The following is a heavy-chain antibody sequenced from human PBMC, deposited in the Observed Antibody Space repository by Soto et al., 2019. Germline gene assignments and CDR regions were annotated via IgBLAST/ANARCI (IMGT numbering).Heavy chain of an antibody. D-gene: IGHD3-10*01. Sequence: EVQLVESGGGLVQPGGSLRLSCAASGFTFSSYSMNWVRQAPGKGLEWVSYISSSSSTIYYADSVKGRFTISRDNAKNSLYLQTNSLRDEDTAVYYCARDEPPLFLWFGELSDPYGMDVWGQGTTVTVSS. CDR1: GFTFSSYS. J-gene: IGHJ6*02. CDR2: ISSSSSTI. CDR3: ARDEPPLFLWFGELSDPYGMDV. V-gene: IGHV3-48*02.